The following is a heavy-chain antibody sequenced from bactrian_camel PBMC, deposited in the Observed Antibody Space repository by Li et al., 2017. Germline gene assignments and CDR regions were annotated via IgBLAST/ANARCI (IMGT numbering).Heavy chain of an antibody. V-gene: IGHV3S53*01. CDR1: GYIDNPCA. D-gene: IGHD7*01. J-gene: IGHJ6*01. Sequence: HVQLVESGGGSVQPGGSLRLSCTASGYIDNPCAMGWYRQAPGKERVFISYISIHGITKYTDSVKGRFTISQDDSKNTVYLQMNSLKNEDTAVYYCAASPACTLRPLYARFYGSWGQGTQVTVS. CDR2: ISIHGIT. CDR3: AASPACTLRPLYARFYGS.